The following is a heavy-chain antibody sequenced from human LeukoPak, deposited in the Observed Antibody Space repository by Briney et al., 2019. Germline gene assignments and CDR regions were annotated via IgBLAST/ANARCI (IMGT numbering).Heavy chain of an antibody. CDR3: ARDADQIAAAGTQ. D-gene: IGHD6-13*01. V-gene: IGHV1-24*01. Sequence: FDPEDGETIYAQKFQGRVTMTEDTSTDTAYMELSSLRSDDAAVYYCARDADQIAAAGTQWGQGTLVTVSS. CDR2: FDPEDGET. J-gene: IGHJ4*02.